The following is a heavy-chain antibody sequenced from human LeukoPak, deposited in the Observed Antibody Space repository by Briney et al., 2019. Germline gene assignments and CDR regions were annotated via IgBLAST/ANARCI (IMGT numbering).Heavy chain of an antibody. Sequence: ASVKVSCKASGYTFTSYGIRWVRQAPGQGLEWTGWISAYNGNTNYAQKLQGRVTMTTDTSTSTAYMELRSLRSDDTAVYYCARDWSYCSSTSCRNLNWFDPWGQGTLVTVSS. J-gene: IGHJ5*02. CDR3: ARDWSYCSSTSCRNLNWFDP. V-gene: IGHV1-18*01. D-gene: IGHD2-2*01. CDR1: GYTFTSYG. CDR2: ISAYNGNT.